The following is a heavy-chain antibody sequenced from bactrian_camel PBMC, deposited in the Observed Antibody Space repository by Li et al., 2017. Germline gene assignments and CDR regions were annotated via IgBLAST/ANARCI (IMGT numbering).Heavy chain of an antibody. CDR1: YNHRGNC. CDR3: AASWGMTAMAALPRIARDDFGY. D-gene: IGHD5*01. CDR2: IDSDGIA. Sequence: HVQLVESGGGSVQAGGSLRLSCRYNHRGNCMGWYRRAPGKEREGVAAIDSDGIASYADSVKDRFTVSRDNAKSTVYLQLNNLNGEDTALYRCAASWGMTAMAALPRIARDDFGYWGDGTQVTVS. V-gene: IGHV3S53*01. J-gene: IGHJ6*01.